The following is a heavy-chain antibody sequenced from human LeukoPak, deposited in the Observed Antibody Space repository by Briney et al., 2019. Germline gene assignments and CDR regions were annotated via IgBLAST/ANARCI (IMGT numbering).Heavy chain of an antibody. Sequence: GGSLRLSCAASGFAFSRYSLNWARQAPGKGLEWVASINHNGNVNYYVDSVKGRFTISRDNAKNSLYLQMSNLRAEDTAVYFCARGGGLDVWGQGATVTVSS. CDR2: INHNGNVN. J-gene: IGHJ6*02. CDR3: ARGGGLDV. D-gene: IGHD3-16*01. CDR1: GFAFSRYS. V-gene: IGHV3-7*03.